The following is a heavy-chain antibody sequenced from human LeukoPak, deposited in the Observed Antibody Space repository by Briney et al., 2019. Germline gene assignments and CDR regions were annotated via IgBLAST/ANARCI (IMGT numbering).Heavy chain of an antibody. CDR1: GGTFNIYA. CDR2: IIPIFGTA. CDR3: ARGIGGANDAFDI. Sequence: ASVTVSCKASGGTFNIYAISWVRQAPGQGLEWMGGIIPIFGTANYAQKFQGRVTITADKSTSTAYMELSSLRSEDTAVYYCARGIGGANDAFDIWGQGTMVTVSS. V-gene: IGHV1-69*06. D-gene: IGHD1-26*01. J-gene: IGHJ3*02.